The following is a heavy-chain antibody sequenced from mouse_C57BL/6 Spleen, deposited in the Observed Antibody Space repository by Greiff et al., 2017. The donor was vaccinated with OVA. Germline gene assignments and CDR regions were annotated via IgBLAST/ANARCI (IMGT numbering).Heavy chain of an antibody. J-gene: IGHJ4*01. CDR3: ARKSNSDAMDY. D-gene: IGHD2-5*01. CDR2: INPSSGYT. V-gene: IGHV1-4*01. CDR1: GYTFTSYT. Sequence: VKLMESGAELARPGASVKMSCKASGYTFTSYTMHWVKQRPGQGLEWIGYINPSSGYTKYNQKFKDKATLTADKSSSTAYMQLSSLTSEDSAVYYCARKSNSDAMDYWGQGTSVTVSS.